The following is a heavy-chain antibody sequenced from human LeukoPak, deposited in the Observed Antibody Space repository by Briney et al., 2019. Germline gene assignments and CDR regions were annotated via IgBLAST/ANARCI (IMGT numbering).Heavy chain of an antibody. V-gene: IGHV1-46*01. J-gene: IGHJ6*03. CDR1: GYTFTSYY. CDR3: TRDRRGSYLLYYYYYYMDV. D-gene: IGHD1-26*01. CDR2: INPSGGST. Sequence: GASVKVSCKASGYTFTSYYMHWVRQAPGQGLEWMGIINPSGGSTSYAQKFQGRVTMTRDMSTSTVYMELSSLRSEDTAVYYCTRDRRGSYLLYYYYYYMDVWGKGTTVTVSS.